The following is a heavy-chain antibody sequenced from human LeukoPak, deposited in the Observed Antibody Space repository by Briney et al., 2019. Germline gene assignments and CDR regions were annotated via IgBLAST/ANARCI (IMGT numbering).Heavy chain of an antibody. CDR3: ARDIDFVLLAGAELPGTITMDY. V-gene: IGHV1-18*04. D-gene: IGHD1-7*01. J-gene: IGHJ4*02. CDR1: GYTFTGYY. Sequence: ASVKVSCKASGYTFTGYYMHWVRQAPGQGLEWMGWISAYNGNTNYAQKLQGRVTMTTDTSTSTAYMELRSLRSDDTAVYYCARDIDFVLLAGAELPGTITMDYWGQGTLVTVSS. CDR2: ISAYNGNT.